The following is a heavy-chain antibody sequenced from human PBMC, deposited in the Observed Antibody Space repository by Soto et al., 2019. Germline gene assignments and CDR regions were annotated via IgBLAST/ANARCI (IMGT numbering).Heavy chain of an antibody. J-gene: IGHJ4*02. CDR3: ARDDSSGFSAY. V-gene: IGHV4-30-4*01. Sequence: QVQLQESGPGLVKPSQTLSLTCTVSGDSITSGDYYWSWIRQSPGKGLEWIGYIYYSGSTYYNPSLKSRVTISVDTSKNQFSLKLSSVTAADTAVYYCARDDSSGFSAYWGQGTLVTVSS. D-gene: IGHD3-22*01. CDR2: IYYSGST. CDR1: GDSITSGDYY.